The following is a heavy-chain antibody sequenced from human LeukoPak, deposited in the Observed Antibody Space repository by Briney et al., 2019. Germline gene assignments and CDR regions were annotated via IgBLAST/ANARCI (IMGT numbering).Heavy chain of an antibody. CDR1: GFTVSSNY. V-gene: IGHV3-21*01. J-gene: IGHJ4*02. D-gene: IGHD4-11*01. CDR2: ISSSSSYI. Sequence: GGSLRLSCAASGFTVSSNYMSWVRQAPGKGLEWVSSISSSSSYIYYADSVKGRFTISRDNAKNSLYLQMNSLRAEDTAVYYCARDRTYSNHFDYWGQGTLVTVSS. CDR3: ARDRTYSNHFDY.